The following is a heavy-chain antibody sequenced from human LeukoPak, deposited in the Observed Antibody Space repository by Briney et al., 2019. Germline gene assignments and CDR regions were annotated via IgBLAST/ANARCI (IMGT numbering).Heavy chain of an antibody. V-gene: IGHV1-8*03. Sequence: ALVKVSCKASGYTFTSYDINWVRQATGQGLEWMGWMNPNSGNTGYAQKFQGRVTITRNTSISTAYMELSSLRSEDTAVYYCARAGYSYGIVYYYYYYMDVWGKGTTVTVSS. CDR3: ARAGYSYGIVYYYYYYMDV. CDR2: MNPNSGNT. CDR1: GYTFTSYD. J-gene: IGHJ6*03. D-gene: IGHD5-18*01.